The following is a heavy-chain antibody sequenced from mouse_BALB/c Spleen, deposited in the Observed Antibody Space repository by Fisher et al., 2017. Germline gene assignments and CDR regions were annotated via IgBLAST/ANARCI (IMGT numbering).Heavy chain of an antibody. CDR3: TRRDYGSRDAMDY. J-gene: IGHJ4*01. Sequence: KFKGKATLTAVTSTSTAYMELSSLTNEDSAVYYCTRRDYGSRDAMDYWGQGTSVTVSS. D-gene: IGHD1-1*01. V-gene: IGHV1-5*01.